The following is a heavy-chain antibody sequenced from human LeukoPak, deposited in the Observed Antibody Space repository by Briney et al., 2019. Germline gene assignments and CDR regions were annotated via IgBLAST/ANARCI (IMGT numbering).Heavy chain of an antibody. CDR2: ISAYNGNT. CDR3: ATHSSSGWYGVDY. J-gene: IGHJ4*02. Sequence: ASVKVSCRASGYTFTSYGISWVRQAPGQGLEWMGWISAYNGNTNYAQKLQGRVTMTTDTSTSTAYMELRSLRSDDTSVYYCATHSSSGWYGVDYWGQGTLVTVSS. V-gene: IGHV1-18*01. CDR1: GYTFTSYG. D-gene: IGHD6-19*01.